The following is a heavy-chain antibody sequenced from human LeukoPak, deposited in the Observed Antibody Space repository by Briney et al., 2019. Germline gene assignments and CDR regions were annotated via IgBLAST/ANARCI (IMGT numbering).Heavy chain of an antibody. Sequence: SETLSLTCTVSGGSISSYYWSWIRQPAGKGLEWIGRIDTSGNTNYKPSLKSRVTISVDTSKKQFSLKLSSVTAADTAVYYCARDGTPSYSSGWVYMDVWGKGTTVTISS. CDR1: GGSISSYY. CDR3: ARDGTPSYSSGWVYMDV. CDR2: IDTSGNT. J-gene: IGHJ6*04. D-gene: IGHD6-25*01. V-gene: IGHV4-4*07.